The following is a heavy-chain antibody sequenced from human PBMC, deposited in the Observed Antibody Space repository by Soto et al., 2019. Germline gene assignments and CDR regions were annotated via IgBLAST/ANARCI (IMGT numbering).Heavy chain of an antibody. CDR2: ISGSGGST. Sequence: GGSLRLSCAASGFTFSSYAMSWVRQAPGKGLEWVSAISGSGGSTYYADSVKGRFTISRDNSKNTLYLQMNSLRAEDTAVYYCAKMGGSGSYYLLDYWGQGTLVTVSS. J-gene: IGHJ4*02. V-gene: IGHV3-23*01. CDR1: GFTFSSYA. D-gene: IGHD3-10*01. CDR3: AKMGGSGSYYLLDY.